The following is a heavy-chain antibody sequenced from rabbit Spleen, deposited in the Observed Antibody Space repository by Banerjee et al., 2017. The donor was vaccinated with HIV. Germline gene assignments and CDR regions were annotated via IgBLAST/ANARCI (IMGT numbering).Heavy chain of an antibody. CDR2: IGSNSGNT. CDR3: ARNYVNAFDP. J-gene: IGHJ2*01. Sequence: QEQLEESGGGLVKPGGTLTLTCKASGFDLSQNYVMCWVRQAPGKGLEWIGCIGSNSGNTYYASWAKGRFTISKTSSTTVTLQMTSLTAADTATYFCARNYVNAFDPWGPGTLVTVS. V-gene: IGHV1S45*01. D-gene: IGHD1-1*01. CDR1: GFDLSQNYV.